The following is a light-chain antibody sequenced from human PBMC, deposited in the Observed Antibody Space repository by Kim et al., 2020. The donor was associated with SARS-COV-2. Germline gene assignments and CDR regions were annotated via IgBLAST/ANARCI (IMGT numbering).Light chain of an antibody. CDR3: QVWDSSSV. V-gene: IGLV3-21*04. CDR2: YDS. J-gene: IGLJ2*01. CDR1: NIGSKS. Sequence: SYVLTQPPSVSVAPGKTARITCGGNNIGSKSVHWYQQKPGQAPVLVIYYDSDRPSGIPERFSGSNSGNTATLTISRVEAGDEADYYCQVWDSSSVFGGGTQLTVL.